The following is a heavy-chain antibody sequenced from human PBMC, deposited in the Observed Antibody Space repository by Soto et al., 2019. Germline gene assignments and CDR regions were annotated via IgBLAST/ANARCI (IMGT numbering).Heavy chain of an antibody. CDR3: AKDMEGGMTSLNWFDP. CDR2: ISWNSGSI. D-gene: IGHD3-16*01. Sequence: EVQLVESGGGLVQPGRSLRLSCAASGFTFDDYAMHWVRQAPGKGLEWVSGISWNSGSIGYADSVKGRFTISRDNAKNSLYLQMNSLRAEDTALYYCAKDMEGGMTSLNWFDPWGQGTLVTVSS. V-gene: IGHV3-9*01. CDR1: GFTFDDYA. J-gene: IGHJ5*02.